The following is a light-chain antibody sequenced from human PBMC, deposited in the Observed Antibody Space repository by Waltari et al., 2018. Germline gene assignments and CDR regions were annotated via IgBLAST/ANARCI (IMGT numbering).Light chain of an antibody. V-gene: IGLV1-40*01. CDR3: QSYDSSLSGWV. J-gene: IGLJ3*02. CDR1: SSTIGATYD. Sequence: QSVLTQPPSVSGAPGPRVTLSCTGSSSTIGATYDVNWYQQLPGTAPKPLIYGNSKRPSGVPDRFSGPKSGTSASLAITGLQAEDEADYYCQSYDSSLSGWVFGGGTKLTVL. CDR2: GNS.